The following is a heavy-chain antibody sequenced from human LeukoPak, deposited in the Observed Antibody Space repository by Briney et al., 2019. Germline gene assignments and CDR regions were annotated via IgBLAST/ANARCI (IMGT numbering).Heavy chain of an antibody. D-gene: IGHD6-25*01. CDR2: ISHSGST. CDR1: GGSLSDYH. J-gene: IGHJ4*02. Sequence: PSETRSPTCAVYGGSLSDYHWRWIRQPPGKGLEWIGEISHSGSTNYNPSLKSRVTVSVDRSKNQFSLNLNSVTAADTAVYYCARVEIDESGYVIDDWGQETLVTVSS. V-gene: IGHV4-34*01. CDR3: ARVEIDESGYVIDD.